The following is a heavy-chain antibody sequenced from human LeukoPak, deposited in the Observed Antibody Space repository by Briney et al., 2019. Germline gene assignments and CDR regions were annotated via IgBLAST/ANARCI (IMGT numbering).Heavy chain of an antibody. D-gene: IGHD3-10*01. CDR3: ARDGYGSGSFDY. CDR1: GFTFGSYA. Sequence: PGGSLRLSCAASGFTFGSYAMHWVRQAPGKGLEWVAVISYDGSNKYYADSVKGRFTISRDNSKNTLYLQMNSLRAEDTAVYYCARDGYGSGSFDYWGQGTLVTVSS. J-gene: IGHJ4*02. CDR2: ISYDGSNK. V-gene: IGHV3-30*14.